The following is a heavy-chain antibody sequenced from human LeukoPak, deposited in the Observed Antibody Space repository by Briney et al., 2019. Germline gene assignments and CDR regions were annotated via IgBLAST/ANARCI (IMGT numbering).Heavy chain of an antibody. CDR2: ISTRSSYL. CDR3: GTTAGNY. D-gene: IGHD1-1*01. J-gene: IGHJ4*02. CDR1: GFTFSTYS. Sequence: PGGSLRLSCAASGFTFSTYSMHWVRQAPGKGLEWVSSISTRSSYLYFADSVKGRFTISRDDAKNSLYLEMKSLRAEDTAVYYCGTTAGNYWGQGTLVTVSS. V-gene: IGHV3-21*01.